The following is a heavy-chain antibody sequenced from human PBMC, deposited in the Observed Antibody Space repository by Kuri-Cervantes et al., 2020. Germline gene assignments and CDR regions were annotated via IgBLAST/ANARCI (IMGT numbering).Heavy chain of an antibody. Sequence: SETLSLTCTVSGGSISSGGYYWSWIRQHPGKDLEWIGYIYYSGSTYYNPSLKSRVTISVDTSKNQFSLKLSSVTAADTAVYYCARGRPKSYYDSSGYLYDYWGQGTLVTVSS. V-gene: IGHV4-31*03. CDR3: ARGRPKSYYDSSGYLYDY. CDR2: IYYSGST. D-gene: IGHD3-22*01. CDR1: GGSISSGGYY. J-gene: IGHJ4*02.